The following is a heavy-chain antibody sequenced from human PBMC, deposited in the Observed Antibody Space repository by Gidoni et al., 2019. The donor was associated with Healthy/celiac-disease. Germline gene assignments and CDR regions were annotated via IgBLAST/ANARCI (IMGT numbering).Heavy chain of an antibody. J-gene: IGHJ5*02. CDR1: GVPFNSYA. Sequence: EVQLLEARGCLVQLGASLRLSCAASGVPFNSYALSWVRQAPGKGLEWVSAISGSGGSTYYADSVKGRFTISRYNSKNTLYLQMNSLRAEDTAVFYCAKDPYPMIASISRFDPWGQGTLVTVSS. V-gene: IGHV3-23*01. CDR3: AKDPYPMIASISRFDP. CDR2: ISGSGGST. D-gene: IGHD3-22*01.